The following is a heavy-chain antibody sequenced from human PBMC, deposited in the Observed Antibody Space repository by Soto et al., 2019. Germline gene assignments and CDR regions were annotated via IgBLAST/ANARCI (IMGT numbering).Heavy chain of an antibody. Sequence: PGGSMRLSCAASGFPFSSYAMSWVRQAPGKGLEGVSVISGSGGSTYYADSVKGRFTISRDNSKSTLYLQMNSLRAEDTAVYYCAKVGDVSRGSYFDYWGQGTLVTVSS. J-gene: IGHJ4*02. V-gene: IGHV3-23*01. CDR1: GFPFSSYA. D-gene: IGHD1-26*01. CDR3: AKVGDVSRGSYFDY. CDR2: ISGSGGST.